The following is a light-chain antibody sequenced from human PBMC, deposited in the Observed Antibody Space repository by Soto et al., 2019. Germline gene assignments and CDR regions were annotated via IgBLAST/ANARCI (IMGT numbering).Light chain of an antibody. CDR1: ESLLRSDGKTY. Sequence: TQTPVSLSAAPGQPASISCKSSESLLRSDGKTYLSWYLQRPGQPPQLLIHELSSRLSGVPDRYSGSGSGSDFTLRISRVEPEDCGCYCCFQPFSLPLSCGGGPRLDIE. V-gene: IGKV2-29*03. CDR2: ELS. CDR3: FQPFSLPLS. J-gene: IGKJ4*01.